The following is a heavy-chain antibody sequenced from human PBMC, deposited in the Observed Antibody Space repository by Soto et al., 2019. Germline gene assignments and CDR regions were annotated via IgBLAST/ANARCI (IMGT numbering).Heavy chain of an antibody. V-gene: IGHV4-30-2*01. CDR3: ARGPPNTY. D-gene: IGHD2-8*01. CDR2: IYHSGST. J-gene: IGHJ4*02. Sequence: PSETLSLTCAVSGGSISSGGYSWSWIRQPPGKGLEWIGYIYHSGSTYYNPSLKSRVTISVDRSKNQFSLKLSSVTAADTAVYYCARGPPNTYWGQGTLLTVSS. CDR1: GGSISSGGYS.